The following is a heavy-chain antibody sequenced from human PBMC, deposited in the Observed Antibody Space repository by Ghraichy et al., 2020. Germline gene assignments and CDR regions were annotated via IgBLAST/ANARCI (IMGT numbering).Heavy chain of an antibody. CDR2: VNNDGSHT. D-gene: IGHD2-15*01. J-gene: IGHJ4*02. CDR3: VRGAGGFDY. Sequence: GGSLRLSCAGSGFTFSNYWMHWVRQSPGKGLVWLSFVNNDGSHTTYADSVKGRFTVSRDNAKNTLYLQMNSLIAEDTALYYCVRGAGGFDYWGQGTLVTVSS. CDR1: GFTFSNYW. V-gene: IGHV3-74*01.